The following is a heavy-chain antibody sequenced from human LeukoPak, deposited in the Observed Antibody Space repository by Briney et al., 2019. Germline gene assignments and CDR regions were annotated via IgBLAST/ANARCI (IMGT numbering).Heavy chain of an antibody. Sequence: PLETLSLTCAVYGGSFSGYYWSWIRQPPGKGLEWIGEINHSGSTNYNPSLKSRVTISVDTSKNQFSLKLSSVTAADTAVYYCASFHGGNSYYFDYWGQGTLVTVSS. V-gene: IGHV4-34*01. J-gene: IGHJ4*02. CDR2: INHSGST. D-gene: IGHD2-21*02. CDR3: ASFHGGNSYYFDY. CDR1: GGSFSGYY.